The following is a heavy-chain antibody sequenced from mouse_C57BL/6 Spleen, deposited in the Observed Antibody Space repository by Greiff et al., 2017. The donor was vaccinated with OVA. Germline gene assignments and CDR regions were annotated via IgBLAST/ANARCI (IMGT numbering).Heavy chain of an antibody. CDR2: IYPRDGST. Sequence: QVQLKESGPELVKPGASVKLSCKASGYTFTSYDINWVKQRPGQGLEWIGWIYPRDGSTKYNEKFKGKATLTVDTSSSTAYMELHSLTSEDSAVYFCARDHDDWYFDVWGTGTTVTVSS. J-gene: IGHJ1*03. V-gene: IGHV1-85*01. CDR1: GYTFTSYD. CDR3: ARDHDDWYFDV. D-gene: IGHD2-12*01.